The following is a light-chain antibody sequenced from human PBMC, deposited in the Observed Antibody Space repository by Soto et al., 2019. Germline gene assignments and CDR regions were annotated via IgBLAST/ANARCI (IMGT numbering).Light chain of an antibody. J-gene: IGKJ5*01. CDR1: HTVINN. CDR2: GAS. Sequence: EIVMTQSPATLSVSPRERVTLSCSTSHTVINNCVCYQQEAGLALRCLMYGASIKATCIPAMFSVSWSRTEFALTISSLQSEAFAVYYCQQHINWPPITCGQGTRLEIK. CDR3: QQHINWPPIT. V-gene: IGKV3-15*01.